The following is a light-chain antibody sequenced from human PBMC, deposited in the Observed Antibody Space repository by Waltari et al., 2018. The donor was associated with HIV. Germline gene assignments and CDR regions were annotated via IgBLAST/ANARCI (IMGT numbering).Light chain of an antibody. J-gene: IGLJ1*01. CDR2: GNN. Sequence: QSVLTQPPSVSGAPGQRVPISCTGSSPNIGAGYDVHWSQQLPGTAPKLLIYGNNNRPSGVPDRFSGSKSGTSASLAITGLQAEDEADYYCQSYDSSLSAFVFGTGTKVTVL. V-gene: IGLV1-40*01. CDR1: SPNIGAGYD. CDR3: QSYDSSLSAFV.